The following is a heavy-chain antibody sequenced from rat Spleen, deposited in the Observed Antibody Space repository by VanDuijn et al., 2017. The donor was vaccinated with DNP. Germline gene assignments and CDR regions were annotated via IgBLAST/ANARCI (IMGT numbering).Heavy chain of an antibody. D-gene: IGHD1-4*01. V-gene: IGHV5S10*01. CDR1: GFTFSDYN. CDR3: TTGTTRVGDWPNWFAY. CDR2: IFYDATRT. Sequence: EVQLVESGGDLVQPGRSLKLSCAASGFTFSDYNMAWVRQTPEKGLEWVATIFYDATRTYYRNSVKGRFTISRDSAMTTLYLQMDSLTSEDTATYYCTTGTTRVGDWPNWFAYWGQGTLVTVSS. J-gene: IGHJ3*01.